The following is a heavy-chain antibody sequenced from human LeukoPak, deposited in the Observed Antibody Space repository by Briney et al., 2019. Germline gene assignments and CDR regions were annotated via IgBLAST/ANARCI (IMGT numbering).Heavy chain of an antibody. CDR1: GGTFSSYA. V-gene: IGHV1-69*04. Sequence: ASVKVSCKASGGTFSSYAISWVRQAPGQGLEWMGRIIPILGIANYAQKFQGRVTITADKSTSTAYMELSSLRSEDTAVYYCARDRHSSSWYTEYFQHWGQGTLVTVSS. CDR3: ARDRHSSSWYTEYFQH. J-gene: IGHJ1*01. D-gene: IGHD6-13*01. CDR2: IIPILGIA.